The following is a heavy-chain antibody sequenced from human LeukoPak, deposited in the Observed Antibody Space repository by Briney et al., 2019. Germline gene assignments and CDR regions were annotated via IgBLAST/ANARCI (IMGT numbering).Heavy chain of an antibody. V-gene: IGHV3-23*01. J-gene: IGHJ4*02. Sequence: GGSLRLSCAASGFTFSSYTMSWVRQAPGKGLEWVSAISGSGGSTYYAGSVKGRFTISRDNSKNTLYLQMNSLRAEDTAVYYCAKDYVWGSYRYYFDYWDQGTLVTVSS. CDR3: AKDYVWGSYRYYFDY. D-gene: IGHD3-16*02. CDR2: ISGSGGST. CDR1: GFTFSSYT.